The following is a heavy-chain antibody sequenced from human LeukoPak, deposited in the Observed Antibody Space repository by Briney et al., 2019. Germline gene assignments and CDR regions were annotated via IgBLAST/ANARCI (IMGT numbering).Heavy chain of an antibody. CDR3: ARAAYSGSYHSDY. CDR2: IYYSRST. Sequence: SETLSLTCTVSGGSVNSGSYYWNWIRQPPGKGLEWIGYIYYSRSTNYNPSLKSRVTMSVDTSKNQFSLKLSSVTAADTAVYYCARAAYSGSYHSDYWGQGTLVTVSS. J-gene: IGHJ4*02. D-gene: IGHD1-26*01. V-gene: IGHV4-61*01. CDR1: GGSVNSGSYY.